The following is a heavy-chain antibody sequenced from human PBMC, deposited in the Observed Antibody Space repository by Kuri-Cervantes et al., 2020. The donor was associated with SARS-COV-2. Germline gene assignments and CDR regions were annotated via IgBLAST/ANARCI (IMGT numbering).Heavy chain of an antibody. CDR1: GFTFINYN. Sequence: GESLKISCSASGFTFINYNMNWVRQAPGKGLEWISSISSSSSWISYSDSVKGRFTISRDNAGKSLYLQMNSLRAEDTSVYYCARDLVPAAMLDYWGQGTLVTVSS. V-gene: IGHV3-21*01. D-gene: IGHD2-2*01. J-gene: IGHJ4*02. CDR3: ARDLVPAAMLDY. CDR2: ISSSSSWI.